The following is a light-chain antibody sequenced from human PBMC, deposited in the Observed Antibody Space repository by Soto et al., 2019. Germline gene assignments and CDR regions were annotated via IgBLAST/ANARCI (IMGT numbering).Light chain of an antibody. V-gene: IGLV1-40*01. CDR1: SSNIGAVYD. J-gene: IGLJ2*01. CDR2: GNS. Sequence: QSVLTQPPSVSGAPGQRVTISCTGSSSNIGAVYDVHWYQQLPGRAPKLLIYGNSNRPSGVPDRFSGSKSGSSASLAITGLQAEDEAHYHCQSYDNSLGGVVFGGGTKLT. CDR3: QSYDNSLGGVV.